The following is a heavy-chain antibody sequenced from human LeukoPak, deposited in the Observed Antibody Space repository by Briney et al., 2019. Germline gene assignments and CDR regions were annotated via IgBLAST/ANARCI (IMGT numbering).Heavy chain of an antibody. CDR1: GYSFTSYW. J-gene: IGHJ4*02. V-gene: IGHV5-51*01. D-gene: IGHD2-2*01. CDR3: ARLSGPKSVVPAAMIDY. Sequence: GESLKISCKGSGYSFTSYWIGWVRQMPGKGLEWMGIIYPGDSDTRYSPPFQGQVTISADKSISTAYLQWSSLKASDTAMYYCARLSGPKSVVPAAMIDYWGQGTLVTVSS. CDR2: IYPGDSDT.